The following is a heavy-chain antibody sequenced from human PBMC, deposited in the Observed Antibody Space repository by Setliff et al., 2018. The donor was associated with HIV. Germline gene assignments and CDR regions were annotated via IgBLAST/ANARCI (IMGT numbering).Heavy chain of an antibody. CDR1: GGSINTRINY. J-gene: IGHJ6*03. V-gene: IGHV4-39*01. D-gene: IGHD3-10*01. CDR3: VRRKSELRLISDYMDV. Sequence: SETLSLTCTVSGGSINTRINYWGWIRQPPGLGLEWIGSMYYSGTTYHSPTLKSRVSMSMDTSRNQFSLKLSSVTAADTAIYYCVRRKSELRLISDYMDVWGKGTTVTVSS. CDR2: MYYSGTT.